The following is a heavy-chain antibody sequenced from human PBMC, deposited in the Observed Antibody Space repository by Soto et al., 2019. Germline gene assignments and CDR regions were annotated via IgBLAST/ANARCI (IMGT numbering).Heavy chain of an antibody. J-gene: IGHJ4*02. Sequence: GGSLRLSCTPSGFTFGDYALSWVRQAPGKGLEWIGLIRSNTYDGTTEYAASVKGRFTVSRDDSKSIAYLQMNSLKTEDTAVYSCSRGQAGGSYSDYWGQGTLVTVSS. CDR2: IRSNTYDGTT. V-gene: IGHV3-49*04. D-gene: IGHD1-26*01. CDR1: GFTFGDYA. CDR3: SRGQAGGSYSDY.